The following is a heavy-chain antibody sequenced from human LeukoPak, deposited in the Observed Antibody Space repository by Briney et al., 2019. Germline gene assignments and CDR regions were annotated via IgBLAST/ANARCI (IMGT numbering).Heavy chain of an antibody. D-gene: IGHD6-6*01. V-gene: IGHV1-46*01. CDR3: ARTAGRTFDY. Sequence: ASVKVSCKASGYTFTSYFMHWVRQAPGQGLEWMGIINPSGGSTSYAQKFQGRVTMTMDTSTSTVYMELSSLRSEDAAVYYCARTAGRTFDYWGQGTLVTVSS. CDR2: INPSGGST. J-gene: IGHJ4*02. CDR1: GYTFTSYF.